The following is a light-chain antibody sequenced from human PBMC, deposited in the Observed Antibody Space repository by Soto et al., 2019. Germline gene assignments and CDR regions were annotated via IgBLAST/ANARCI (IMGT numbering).Light chain of an antibody. Sequence: QSALTQPASVSGSPGQSIIISCTGTNSDIGSYNLVSWYQQYPGKAPKLMIYEGIKRPSGLSNRFSGSKSGNTASLTVSGLQAEDEADYYCSSYAGSSTVMFGGGTKLTVL. CDR3: SSYAGSSTVM. V-gene: IGLV2-23*01. CDR2: EGI. J-gene: IGLJ3*02. CDR1: NSDIGSYNL.